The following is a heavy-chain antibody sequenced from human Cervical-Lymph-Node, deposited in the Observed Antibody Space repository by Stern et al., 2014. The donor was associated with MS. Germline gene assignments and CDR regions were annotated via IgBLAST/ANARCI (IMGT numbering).Heavy chain of an antibody. J-gene: IGHJ4*02. CDR1: GFTVSRGY. CDR3: ARDTSSPERSDW. V-gene: IGHV3-53*01. Sequence: EVQLVESGGGVIQPGGSLRLSCTASGFTVSRGYMTWVRQAPGKGLELVSLITNVGSTFYTDSVKGRFTISRDDSKNTVYLHMTSLRAEDTAMYYCARDTSSPERSDWWGQGTLVTVSS. CDR2: ITNVGST. D-gene: IGHD1-1*01.